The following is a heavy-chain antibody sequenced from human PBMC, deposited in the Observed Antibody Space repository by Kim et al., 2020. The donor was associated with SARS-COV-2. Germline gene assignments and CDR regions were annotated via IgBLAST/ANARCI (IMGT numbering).Heavy chain of an antibody. V-gene: IGHV3-30*05. Sequence: KGRFTISRDNSKNTLYLQMNSLRAEGTAVYYCAGNSRGEFGELFPIENDYWGQGTLVTVSS. J-gene: IGHJ4*02. CDR3: AGNSRGEFGELFPIENDY. D-gene: IGHD3-10*01.